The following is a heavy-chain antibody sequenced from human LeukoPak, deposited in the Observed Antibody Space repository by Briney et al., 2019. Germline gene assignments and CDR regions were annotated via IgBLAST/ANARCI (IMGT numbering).Heavy chain of an antibody. Sequence: GGSLRLSCAASGFTFYNSGIGWVRQAPGKGLEWVSAFSDNGGLTYYADSVKGRFTISRDDSKNTLYLQMNSLKAEDTAVYYCAIEQWELKYWGQGTLVTVSS. CDR3: AIEQWELKY. CDR1: GFTFYNSG. V-gene: IGHV3-23*01. D-gene: IGHD1-26*01. CDR2: FSDNGGLT. J-gene: IGHJ4*02.